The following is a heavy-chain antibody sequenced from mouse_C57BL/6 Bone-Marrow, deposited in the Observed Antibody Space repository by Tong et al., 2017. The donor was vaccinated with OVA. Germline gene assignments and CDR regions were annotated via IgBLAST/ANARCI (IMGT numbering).Heavy chain of an antibody. CDR2: FHPYNDDT. CDR3: ANQIYYGNYVRVWFAY. V-gene: IGHV1-47*01. Sequence: VQLQESGAELVKPGASVKMSCKASGYTFTTYPIEWMKQNHGKSLEWIGNFHPYNDDTKYNEKFKGKATLTVEKSSSTVYLELSRLTSDDSAVYYCANQIYYGNYVRVWFAYWGQGTLDTVSA. D-gene: IGHD2-1*01. J-gene: IGHJ3*01. CDR1: GYTFTTYP.